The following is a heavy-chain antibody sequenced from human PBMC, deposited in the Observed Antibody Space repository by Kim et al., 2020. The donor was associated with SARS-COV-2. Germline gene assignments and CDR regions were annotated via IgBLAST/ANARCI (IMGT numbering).Heavy chain of an antibody. J-gene: IGHJ4*02. CDR3: ARSERYYFDY. V-gene: IGHV3-48*02. CDR2: ISSSSSTF. CDR1: GFTLSSYS. Sequence: GGSLRLSCVASGFTLSSYSMNWVRQAPGKGLEWVSYISSSSSTFYYADSMKGRFIISRDNAKNSLYLEMNSLRDEDTVVYYCARSERYYFDYWGQGILVTVSS.